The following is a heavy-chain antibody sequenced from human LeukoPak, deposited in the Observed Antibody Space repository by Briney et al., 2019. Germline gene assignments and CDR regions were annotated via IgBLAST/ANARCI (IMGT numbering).Heavy chain of an antibody. V-gene: IGHV3-30*03. CDR1: GFTFSSYG. Sequence: TGRSLRLSCAASGFTFSSYGMHWVRQAPGKGLEWVAVISYDGSNKYYADSVKGRFTISRDNSKNTLYLQMNSLRAEDTAVYYCAREVGATQFDYWGQGTLVTVSS. J-gene: IGHJ4*02. D-gene: IGHD1-26*01. CDR3: AREVGATQFDY. CDR2: ISYDGSNK.